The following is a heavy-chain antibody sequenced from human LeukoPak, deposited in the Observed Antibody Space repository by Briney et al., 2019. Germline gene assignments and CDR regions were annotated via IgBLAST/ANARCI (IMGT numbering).Heavy chain of an antibody. D-gene: IGHD4-17*01. CDR1: GFTFTDYW. Sequence: GGSLRLSCAASGFTFTDYWMSWVRQAPGKGLEWVANIKRDGSEKYYVDSVKGRFTISRDNAKNSLYLQMNSLRAEDTAVYYCAKEVQTTATYNWFDPWGQGTLVTVSS. CDR3: AKEVQTTATYNWFDP. V-gene: IGHV3-7*01. CDR2: IKRDGSEK. J-gene: IGHJ5*02.